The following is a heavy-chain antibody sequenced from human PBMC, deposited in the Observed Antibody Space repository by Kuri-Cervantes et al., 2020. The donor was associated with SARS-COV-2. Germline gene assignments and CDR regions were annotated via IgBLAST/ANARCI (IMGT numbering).Heavy chain of an antibody. CDR2: ISSSSTYI. D-gene: IGHD6-6*01. Sequence: GESLKISCAASGFTFSFHSMNWVRQAPGKGLEWVSSISSSSTYIYYPDSVKGRFTNSRDNAKNSLFLQMNSPRADDTAVYYCARAVGSSSAGDYSMDVWGKGTTVTVSS. CDR1: GFTFSFHS. V-gene: IGHV3-21*01. CDR3: ARAVGSSSAGDYSMDV. J-gene: IGHJ6*03.